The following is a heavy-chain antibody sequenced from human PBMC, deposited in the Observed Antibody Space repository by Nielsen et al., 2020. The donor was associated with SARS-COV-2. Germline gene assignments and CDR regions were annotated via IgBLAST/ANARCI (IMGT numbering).Heavy chain of an antibody. CDR3: ARDRRSHYYGMDV. CDR1: GYTFTGYY. V-gene: IGHV1-2*04. D-gene: IGHD4-17*01. CDR2: INPNSGGT. Sequence: ASVKVSCKASGYTFTGYYMHWVRQAPGQGLEWMGWINPNSGGTNYAQKFQGWVTMTRDTSISTAYMELSRLRSDDTAVYYCARDRRSHYYGMDVWGQGTTVTASS. J-gene: IGHJ6*02.